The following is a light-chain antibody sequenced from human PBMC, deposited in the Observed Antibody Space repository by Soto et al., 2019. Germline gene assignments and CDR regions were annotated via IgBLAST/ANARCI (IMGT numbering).Light chain of an antibody. CDR3: TSYTSSSTHV. J-gene: IGLJ1*01. CDR2: GDD. CDR1: SSNIGRNV. V-gene: IGLV1-44*01. Sequence: QSVLTQPPSVSGTPGQRVTISCSGSSSNIGRNVVYWYQQFPGAAPKVVIYGDDQRPSGVSHRFSGSKSANTASLTISGLQAEDEADYYCTSYTSSSTHVFGTGTKLTVL.